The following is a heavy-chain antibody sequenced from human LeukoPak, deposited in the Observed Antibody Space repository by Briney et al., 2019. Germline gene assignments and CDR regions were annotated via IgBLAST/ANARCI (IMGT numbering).Heavy chain of an antibody. CDR2: VSSTSFHI. CDR3: ARDASGSGGGY. D-gene: IGHD1-26*01. J-gene: IGHJ4*02. CDR1: GFTFSSYT. Sequence: GGSLRLSCAASGFTFSSYTMNWVRQAPGKGLEWVASVSSTSFHIYYADSVKGRFTISRDNAKNSLYLQMNSLRAEDTAVYYCARDASGSGGGYWGQGTLVTVSS. V-gene: IGHV3-21*01.